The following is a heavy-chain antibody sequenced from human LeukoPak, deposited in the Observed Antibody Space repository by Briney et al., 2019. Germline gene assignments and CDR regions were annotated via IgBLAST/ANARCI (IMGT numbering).Heavy chain of an antibody. D-gene: IGHD3-10*01. CDR3: AKADGSYKTLIDY. Sequence: PGGSLRLSCAASGITFSLCAMNWVRQAPGKGQEWVSGISGSGGSTYYADSVKGRFTISRDSSKNTVYLQMNSLRAEDTAVYYCAKADGSYKTLIDYWGQGTLVTVSS. V-gene: IGHV3-23*01. J-gene: IGHJ4*02. CDR2: ISGSGGST. CDR1: GITFSLCA.